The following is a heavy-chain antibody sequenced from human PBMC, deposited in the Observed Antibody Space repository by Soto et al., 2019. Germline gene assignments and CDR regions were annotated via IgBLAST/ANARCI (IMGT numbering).Heavy chain of an antibody. J-gene: IGHJ4*02. V-gene: IGHV3-23*01. CDR3: AKDLRRMHGSGSDH. CDR1: GFTFSNFA. D-gene: IGHD3-10*01. Sequence: EVQLLESGGDLVQPGGSLRLSCTASGFTFSNFAMNWVRQAPGKGLEWVAAISNSGGGTYYADSVRGRFTISRDNSKNAVYLQMSSLRVEDTAIYFCAKDLRRMHGSGSDHWGLGALVTVSS. CDR2: ISNSGGGT.